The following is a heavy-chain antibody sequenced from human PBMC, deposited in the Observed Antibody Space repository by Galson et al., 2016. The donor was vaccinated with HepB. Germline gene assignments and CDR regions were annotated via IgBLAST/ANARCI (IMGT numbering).Heavy chain of an antibody. Sequence: SETLSLTCTVSGGSISSSNWWSWVRQSPGKGLEWIGYIYNSGSTKDNSSLKSRVTISLDTSKNEFSLKLNSVTTADTAVYYCARGRDFGMDVWGQGTTVTVSS. V-gene: IGHV4-4*02. J-gene: IGHJ6*02. CDR1: GGSISSSNW. CDR3: ARGRDFGMDV. CDR2: IYNSGST.